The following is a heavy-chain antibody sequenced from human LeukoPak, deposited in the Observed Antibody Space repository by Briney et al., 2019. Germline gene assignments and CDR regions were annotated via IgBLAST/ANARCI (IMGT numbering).Heavy chain of an antibody. J-gene: IGHJ4*02. D-gene: IGHD1-1*01. CDR1: GFTVSSNY. CDR2: IYSGGST. CDR3: ARAPYSWSDVGLDY. V-gene: IGHV3-53*01. Sequence: GGSLRLSCAASGFTVSSNYMSWVRQAPGKGLEWVSVIYSGGSTYYADSVKGRFTISRDNSKNTLYLQMNSLRAEDTAVYYCARAPYSWSDVGLDYWGQGTLVTVSS.